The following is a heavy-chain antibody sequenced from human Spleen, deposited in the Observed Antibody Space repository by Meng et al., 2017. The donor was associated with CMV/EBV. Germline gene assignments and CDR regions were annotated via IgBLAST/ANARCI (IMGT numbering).Heavy chain of an antibody. Sequence: LSLTCAASGVTFSNYAMHWVRQAPGKGLEWVAVISYDGSDKYYADSVKGRFTISRDNSRNNMHLQMNSLRAEDTAVYHCTRGGFVVVPATIGLANWGQGTLVTVSS. CDR3: TRGGFVVVPATIGLAN. CDR1: GVTFSNYA. V-gene: IGHV3-30-3*01. D-gene: IGHD2-2*02. J-gene: IGHJ4*02. CDR2: ISYDGSDK.